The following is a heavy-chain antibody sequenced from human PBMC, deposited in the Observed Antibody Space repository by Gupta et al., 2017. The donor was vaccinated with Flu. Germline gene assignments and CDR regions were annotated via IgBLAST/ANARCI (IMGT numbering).Heavy chain of an antibody. CDR1: GGTPMNRV. J-gene: IGHJ6*02. V-gene: IGHV1-69*06. Sequence: QMQLVQSGAEVTKPGPSVNVSCGASGGTPMNRVTTWPRQAPGPGPGWMGGIIPTLRTTDYAPKLQGRITTTADKATNTVYMELSNLGSEDTAVYYCATFADVVPDYGDIFITSAYFNNPMDVWGRGTTVTVS. CDR3: ATFADVVPDYGDIFITSAYFNNPMDV. D-gene: IGHD4-17*01. CDR2: IIPTLRTT.